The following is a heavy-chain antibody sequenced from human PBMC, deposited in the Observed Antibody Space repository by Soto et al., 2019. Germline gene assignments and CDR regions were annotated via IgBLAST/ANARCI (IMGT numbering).Heavy chain of an antibody. CDR2: TYYRSRWYS. J-gene: IGHJ5*02. D-gene: IGHD7-27*01. CDR3: ERAFPALGNWLHP. Sequence: SQTLSLTCVISGDTVSSSAAAWNWIRQSPSRGLEWLGRTYYRSRWYSDYAESVRSRITIDADTSENHFSLHFNSVTPDDPAVNSCERAFPALGNWLHPWGQGTPVTVSS. V-gene: IGHV6-1*01. CDR1: GDTVSSSAAA.